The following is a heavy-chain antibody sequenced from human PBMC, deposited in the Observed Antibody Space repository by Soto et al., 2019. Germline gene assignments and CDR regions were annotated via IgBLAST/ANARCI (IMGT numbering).Heavy chain of an antibody. CDR1: GGSISSSSYY. Sequence: QLQLQESGPGLVKPSETLSLTCTVSGGSISSSSYYWGWIRQPPGKGLEWIGSIYYSGSTYYNPSLKRRVTISVDTSKNQFSLKLSSVTAADTAVYYCARHQWLAPHLDGWFDPWGQGTLVTVSS. D-gene: IGHD6-19*01. CDR2: IYYSGST. J-gene: IGHJ5*02. V-gene: IGHV4-39*01. CDR3: ARHQWLAPHLDGWFDP.